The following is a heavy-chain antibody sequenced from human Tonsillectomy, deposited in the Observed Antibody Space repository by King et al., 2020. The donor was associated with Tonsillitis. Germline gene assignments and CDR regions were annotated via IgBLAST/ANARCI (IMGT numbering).Heavy chain of an antibody. CDR1: GYTFTSYD. J-gene: IGHJ4*02. D-gene: IGHD2/OR15-2a*01. V-gene: IGHV1-8*01. Sequence: QLVQSGAEVKKPGASVKVSCKASGYTFTSYDINWVRQATGKGLEWMGWMNPNSGNTGYAKKFQGRVTMTRDTSINTAYMELGSLTSEDTAIYYCSRAGYYVGYWGQGTLVTVSS. CDR2: MNPNSGNT. CDR3: SRAGYYVGY.